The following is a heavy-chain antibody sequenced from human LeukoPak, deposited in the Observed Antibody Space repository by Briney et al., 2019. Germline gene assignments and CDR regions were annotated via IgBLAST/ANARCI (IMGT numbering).Heavy chain of an antibody. J-gene: IGHJ4*02. CDR1: GFTFNYYG. Sequence: GGSLRLSCAASGFTFNYYGMHWVRQAPGKGLEWVAFIQYDGITKYYADFVKGRFTISRDNSKNTLYLQMNSLTAEDTAVYFCAKECNCPPGGSWHAGTLDSWGQGTLVTVSS. V-gene: IGHV3-30*02. CDR3: AKECNCPPGGSWHAGTLDS. CDR2: IQYDGITK. D-gene: IGHD2-15*01.